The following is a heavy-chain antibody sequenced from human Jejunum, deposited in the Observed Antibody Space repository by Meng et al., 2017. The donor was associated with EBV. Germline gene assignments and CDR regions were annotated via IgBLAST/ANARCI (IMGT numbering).Heavy chain of an antibody. CDR1: TDFISSLEW. J-gene: IGHJ4*02. Sequence: QVELQESGPGLVKPSGTLSLTCAVPTDFISSLEWWSWVRQPPGKGLEWLGEINQVGSTYYNPSLKSRVTISIDTSKRQFSLRLNSMTAADTAVYYCARASSERLLDYWGQGTLVTVSS. CDR2: INQVGST. D-gene: IGHD1-14*01. CDR3: ARASSERLLDY. V-gene: IGHV4-4*02.